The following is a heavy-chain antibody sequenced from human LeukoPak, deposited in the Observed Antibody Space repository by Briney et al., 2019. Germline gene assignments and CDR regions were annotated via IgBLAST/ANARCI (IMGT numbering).Heavy chain of an antibody. V-gene: IGHV3-21*01. CDR1: GFTFSRYW. CDR3: ARDPSRNTVTPRDTSDY. Sequence: GGSLRLSCAASGFTFSRYWMSWVRQAPGKGLEWVSSISSSSSYIYYADSVKGRFTISRDNAKNSLYLQMNSLRAEDTAVYYCARDPSRNTVTPRDTSDYWGQGTLVTVSS. CDR2: ISSSSSYI. J-gene: IGHJ4*02. D-gene: IGHD4-17*01.